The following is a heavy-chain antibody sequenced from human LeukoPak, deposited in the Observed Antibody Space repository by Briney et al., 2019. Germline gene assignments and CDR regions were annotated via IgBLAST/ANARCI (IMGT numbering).Heavy chain of an antibody. CDR3: ARDRKITMVRGVIITYYYYGMDV. Sequence: PGRSLRLSCAASGFTFSSYAMHWVRQAPGKGLEWVAVISYDGSNKYSADSVQGRFTISRDNSKNTLYLQMNSLRAEDTAVYYCARDRKITMVRGVIITYYYYGMDVWGQGTTVTVSS. CDR2: ISYDGSNK. V-gene: IGHV3-30*04. D-gene: IGHD3-10*01. CDR1: GFTFSSYA. J-gene: IGHJ6*02.